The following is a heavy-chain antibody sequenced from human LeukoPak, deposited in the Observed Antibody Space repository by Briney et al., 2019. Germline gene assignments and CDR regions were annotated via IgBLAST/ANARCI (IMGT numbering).Heavy chain of an antibody. J-gene: IGHJ4*02. CDR3: AKEILQLWLWDY. V-gene: IGHV3-23*01. CDR2: ISASGGST. Sequence: HAGGSLRLSCAASGFTFSSYAMSWVRQAPGKGLEWVSAISASGGSTYYADSVKGRFTISRDNSKNTLYLQMNSLRAEDTAVYYCAKEILQLWLWDYWGQGTLVTVSS. D-gene: IGHD5-18*01. CDR1: GFTFSSYA.